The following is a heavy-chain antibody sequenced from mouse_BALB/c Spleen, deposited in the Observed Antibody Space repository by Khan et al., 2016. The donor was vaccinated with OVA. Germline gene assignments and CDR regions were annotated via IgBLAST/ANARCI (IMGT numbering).Heavy chain of an antibody. Sequence: VKLLESGAELAKPGASVKMSCKASGYTFTAYWMHWIKQRPGQGLEWIGYINPNTGYNECEQKFKDKATLTADKSSSTAYMQLSSLTSEDSAFYYCATSGHYGGNYYFGMDYWGQGTSVTVSS. CDR3: ATSGHYGGNYYFGMDY. D-gene: IGHD1-1*01. CDR1: GYTFTAYW. CDR2: INPNTGYN. J-gene: IGHJ4*01. V-gene: IGHV1-7*01.